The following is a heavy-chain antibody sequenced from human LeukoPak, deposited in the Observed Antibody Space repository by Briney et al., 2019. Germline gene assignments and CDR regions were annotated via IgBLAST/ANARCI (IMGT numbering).Heavy chain of an antibody. D-gene: IGHD6-19*01. CDR1: GGSISSSSYY. CDR2: IYYSGST. Sequence: SETLSLTCTVSGGSISSSSYYWGWIRQPPGKGLEWIGSIYYSGSTYYNPSLKSRVTISVDTSKNQFSLKLSSVTAADTAVYYCARVEQWLSSDAFDIWGQGTMVTVSS. CDR3: ARVEQWLSSDAFDI. V-gene: IGHV4-39*01. J-gene: IGHJ3*02.